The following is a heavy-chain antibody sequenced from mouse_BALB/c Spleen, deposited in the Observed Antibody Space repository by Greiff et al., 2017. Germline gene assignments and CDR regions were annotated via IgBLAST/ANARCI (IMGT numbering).Heavy chain of an antibody. D-gene: IGHD1-1*01. V-gene: IGHV7-3*02. CDR3: ARDSLYYGSSSFAY. CDR1: GFTFTDYY. Sequence: EVKVVESGGGLVQPGGSLRLSCATSGFTFTDYYMSWVRQPPGKALEWLGFIRNKANGYTTEYSASVKGRFTISRDNSQSILYLQINTLRAEDSATYYCARDSLYYGSSSFAYWGQGTLVTVSA. CDR2: IRNKANGYTT. J-gene: IGHJ3*01.